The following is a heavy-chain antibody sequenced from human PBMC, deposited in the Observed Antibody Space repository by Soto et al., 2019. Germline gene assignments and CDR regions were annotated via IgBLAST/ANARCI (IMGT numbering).Heavy chain of an antibody. D-gene: IGHD5-12*01. V-gene: IGHV3-23*01. Sequence: PGGSLILSCAASGFTFSRYAMNWVRQAPGKGLEWVSGLSASGGRTDYADSVKGRFTVSRDNSKNTLYLQMNSLRVEDTALYYCAKRARDGYDWTYYFDYWGQGTLVTVSS. CDR1: GFTFSRYA. CDR3: AKRARDGYDWTYYFDY. J-gene: IGHJ4*02. CDR2: LSASGGRT.